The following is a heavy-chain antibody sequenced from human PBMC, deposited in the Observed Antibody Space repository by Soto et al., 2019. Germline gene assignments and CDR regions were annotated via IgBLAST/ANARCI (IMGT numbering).Heavy chain of an antibody. CDR2: IIPIFGTA. D-gene: IGHD1-7*01. J-gene: IGHJ6*02. CDR3: ARGTGTTSPYYYGMDV. Sequence: GASVKVSCKASGGTFSSYAISWVRQAPGQGLEWMGGIIPIFGTANYAQKFQGRVTITADESTSTAYMELSSLRSEDTAVYYCARGTGTTSPYYYGMDVWGQGTTVTVSS. V-gene: IGHV1-69*13. CDR1: GGTFSSYA.